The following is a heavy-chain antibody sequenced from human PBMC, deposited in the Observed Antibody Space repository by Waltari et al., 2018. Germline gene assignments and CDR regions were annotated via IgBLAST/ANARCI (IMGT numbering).Heavy chain of an antibody. CDR3: ARGSIAVAGTGAFDI. D-gene: IGHD6-19*01. CDR2: IYSGGST. J-gene: IGHJ3*02. V-gene: IGHV3-53*01. Sequence: EVQLVESGGGLIQPGGSLRLSCAASGFTVSSNYMSWVRQAPGKGLEWGSGIYSGGSTYYADAVKGRFTISRDNSKNTLYLQMNSLRAEDTAVYYCARGSIAVAGTGAFDIWGQGTMVTVSS. CDR1: GFTVSSNY.